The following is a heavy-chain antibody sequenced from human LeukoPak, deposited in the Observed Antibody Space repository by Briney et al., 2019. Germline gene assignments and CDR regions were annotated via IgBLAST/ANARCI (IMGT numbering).Heavy chain of an antibody. Sequence: GGSLRLSCAASGFTFSNIWMTWVRQAPGKGLEWVGRTKRKAEGGTTDYAAPVRGRFTISRDDSKTTLYLQMNSLKAEDTAVYYCTTATSTTASWSWGQGTLVTVSS. D-gene: IGHD1-1*01. CDR1: GFTFSNIW. J-gene: IGHJ5*02. V-gene: IGHV3-15*01. CDR3: TTATSTTASWS. CDR2: TKRKAEGGTT.